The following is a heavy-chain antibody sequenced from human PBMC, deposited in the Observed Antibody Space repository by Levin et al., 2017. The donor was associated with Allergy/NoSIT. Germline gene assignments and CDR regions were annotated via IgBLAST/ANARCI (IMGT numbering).Heavy chain of an antibody. CDR3: ARGPPYYYDSTAYAESFDI. D-gene: IGHD3-22*01. CDR1: GYSFTAYD. J-gene: IGHJ3*02. CDR2: MNPKTGDT. V-gene: IGHV1-8*01. Sequence: GASVKVSCKASGYSFTAYDLNWVRQATGQGLEWMGRMNPKTGDTGYGQKFQGRVMMTRDSATGTAYMELSSLRSEDTAVYYCARGPPYYYDSTAYAESFDIWGAGTMVTVSS.